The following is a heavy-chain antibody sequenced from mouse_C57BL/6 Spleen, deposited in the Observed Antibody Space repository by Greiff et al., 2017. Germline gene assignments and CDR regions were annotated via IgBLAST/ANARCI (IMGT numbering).Heavy chain of an antibody. J-gene: IGHJ4*01. Sequence: EVQRVESGGGLVKPGGSLKLSCAASGFTFSDYGMHWVRQAPEKGLEWVAYISSGSSTIYYADTVKGRFTISRDNAKNTLFLQMTSLRSEDTAMVYCARRDSNGAMDYWGQGTSGTVSS. V-gene: IGHV5-17*01. CDR2: ISSGSSTI. CDR1: GFTFSDYG. D-gene: IGHD2-5*01. CDR3: ARRDSNGAMDY.